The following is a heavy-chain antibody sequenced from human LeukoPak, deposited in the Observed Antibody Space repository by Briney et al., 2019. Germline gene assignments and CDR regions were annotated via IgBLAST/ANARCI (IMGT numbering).Heavy chain of an antibody. D-gene: IGHD4-17*01. V-gene: IGHV3-23*01. J-gene: IGHJ4*02. CDR1: GFTFSSYA. CDR2: ISGSGGST. Sequence: GGSLRLSCAASGFTFSSYAMSGVRQAPGKGLEWFSAISGSGGSTYYADSVKGRFTISRDNSKNTLYLQMNSLRAEDTAVYYCAKDSSDYGDYEFDYWGQGTLVTVSS. CDR3: AKDSSDYGDYEFDY.